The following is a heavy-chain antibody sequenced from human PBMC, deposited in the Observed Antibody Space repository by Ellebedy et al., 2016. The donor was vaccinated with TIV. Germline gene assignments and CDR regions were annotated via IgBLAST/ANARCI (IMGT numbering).Heavy chain of an antibody. J-gene: IGHJ6*02. Sequence: SETLSLXXSVSGGSINTYYCTWIRPSPGKVLEWIGHTYYNGRTNYNPSLKSRVTISVDPPKNQFSLTLTSVTAADTAVYYCARASAVTKYYHAMDVWGQGTTVTVSS. V-gene: IGHV4-59*01. CDR1: GGSINTYY. D-gene: IGHD4-17*01. CDR3: ARASAVTKYYHAMDV. CDR2: TYYNGRT.